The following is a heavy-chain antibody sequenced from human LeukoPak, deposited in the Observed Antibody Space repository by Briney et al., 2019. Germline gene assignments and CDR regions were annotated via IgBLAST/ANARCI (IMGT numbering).Heavy chain of an antibody. D-gene: IGHD3-3*01. Sequence: GGSLRLSCAASGFTFSSYAMSWVRQAPGKGLEWVSAISGRGGSTYYADSVKGRFTISRDNSKNTLYLQMNSLRAEDTAVYYCAKAPGPDYDFWSGYLDYWGQGTLVTVSS. CDR1: GFTFSSYA. J-gene: IGHJ4*02. CDR3: AKAPGPDYDFWSGYLDY. V-gene: IGHV3-23*01. CDR2: ISGRGGST.